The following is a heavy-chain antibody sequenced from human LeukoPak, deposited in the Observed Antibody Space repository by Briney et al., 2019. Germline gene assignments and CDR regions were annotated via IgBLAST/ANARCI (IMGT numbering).Heavy chain of an antibody. V-gene: IGHV3-23*01. CDR1: GFTFSSYA. D-gene: IGHD5-18*01. J-gene: IGHJ4*02. Sequence: GGSLRLSCAASGFTFSSYAMSWVRQAPGKGLEWVSAISGSGGSTYYADSVKGRFTISRGNSKNTLYLQMNSLRAEDTAVYYCASRGYSYGSDYWGQGTLVTVSS. CDR3: ASRGYSYGSDY. CDR2: ISGSGGST.